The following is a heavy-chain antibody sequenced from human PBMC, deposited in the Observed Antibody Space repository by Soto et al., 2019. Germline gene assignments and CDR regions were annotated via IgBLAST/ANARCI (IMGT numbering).Heavy chain of an antibody. CDR2: IYYSGST. Sequence: SETLSLTCTVSGGSVSSGSYYWSWIRQPPGKGLEWIGYIYYSGSTNYNPSLKSRVTISVDTSKNQFSVRLNSVTASDTAVYYCAPLSVSLSGPYGIHVWGQGTTVTVSS. J-gene: IGHJ6*02. CDR1: GGSVSSGSYY. V-gene: IGHV4-61*01. D-gene: IGHD2-15*01. CDR3: APLSVSLSGPYGIHV.